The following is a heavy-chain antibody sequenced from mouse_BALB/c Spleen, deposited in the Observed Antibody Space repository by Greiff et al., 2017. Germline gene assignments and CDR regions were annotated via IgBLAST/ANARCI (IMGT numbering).Heavy chain of an antibody. V-gene: IGHV5-6-5*01. CDR2: ISSGGST. J-gene: IGHJ4*01. D-gene: IGHD2-2*01. CDR1: GFTFSSYA. Sequence: DVMLVESGGGLVKPGGSLKLSCAASGFTFSSYAMSWVRQTPEKRLEWVASISSGGSTYYPDSVKGRFTISRDNARNILYLQMSSLRSEDTAMYYCVGLRPYAMDYWGQGTSVTVSS. CDR3: VGLRPYAMDY.